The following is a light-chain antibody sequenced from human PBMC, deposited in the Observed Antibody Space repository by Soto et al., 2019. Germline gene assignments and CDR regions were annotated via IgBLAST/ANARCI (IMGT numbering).Light chain of an antibody. V-gene: IGLV2-11*01. CDR2: DVT. J-gene: IGLJ3*02. Sequence: QSALTQPRSVSGSPGQSVTISCTGTNNDVGGYNFVSWYQQQPGKAPKLMIYDVTKRPSGVPDRFSGSKSCNTASLTISGLQADDDADYYCSSYAGSYTVVFGGGTKLTVL. CDR3: SSYAGSYTVV. CDR1: NNDVGGYNF.